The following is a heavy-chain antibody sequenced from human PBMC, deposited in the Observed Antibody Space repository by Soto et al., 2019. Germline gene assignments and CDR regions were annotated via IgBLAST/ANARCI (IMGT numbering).Heavy chain of an antibody. CDR1: GYTFTSYD. CDR3: ATAPSKLEPFDP. D-gene: IGHD1-1*01. J-gene: IGHJ5*02. V-gene: IGHV1-8*01. Sequence: GASVKVSCKASGYTFTSYDINWVRQATGQGLEWMGWINPNSGNTGYAQKFQGRVTMTEDTSTDTAYMELSSLRSEDTAVYYCATAPSKLEPFDPWGQGTLVTVSS. CDR2: INPNSGNT.